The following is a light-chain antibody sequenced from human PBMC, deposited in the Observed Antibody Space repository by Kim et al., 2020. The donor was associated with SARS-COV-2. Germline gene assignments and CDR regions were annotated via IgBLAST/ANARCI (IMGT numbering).Light chain of an antibody. CDR2: EVN. CDR3: QSYDSSNPWV. V-gene: IGLV6-57*02. Sequence: NFMLTQPHSVSESPGKTVTISCTGSSGSIASNYVQWYQQRPGSAPTTVIYEVNQRPSGVPDRFSGSIDSSSNSASLTISGLKTEDEADYYCQSYDSSNPWVFGGGTQLTVL. J-gene: IGLJ3*02. CDR1: SGSIASNY.